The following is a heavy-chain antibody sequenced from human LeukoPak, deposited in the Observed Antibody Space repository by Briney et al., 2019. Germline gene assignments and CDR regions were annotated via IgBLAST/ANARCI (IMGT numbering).Heavy chain of an antibody. D-gene: IGHD6-13*01. CDR2: IIPIFGTA. J-gene: IGHJ4*02. CDR1: GGTFSSYA. Sequence: SVRVSCKASGGTFSSYAISWVRQAPGQGLEWMGRIIPIFGTANYAQKFPGRVTITTDESTSTAYMELSSLRSEDTAVYYCAREIAAAGTYFDYWGQGTLVTVSS. V-gene: IGHV1-69*05. CDR3: AREIAAAGTYFDY.